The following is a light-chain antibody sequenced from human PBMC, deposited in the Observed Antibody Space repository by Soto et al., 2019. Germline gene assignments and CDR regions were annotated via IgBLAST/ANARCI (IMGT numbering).Light chain of an antibody. J-gene: IGKJ5*01. CDR2: DAS. CDR1: QSIGSY. CDR3: IQRSDWPPIT. V-gene: IGKV3-11*01. Sequence: EIVLTQSPDTLSLSPGDRATLSCRASQSIGSYLAWYQQKPGQAPRLLIYDASNRATGIPARFSGGGSGTDFTLTISSLEPEDFAVYYCIQRSDWPPITFGQGTRLDSK.